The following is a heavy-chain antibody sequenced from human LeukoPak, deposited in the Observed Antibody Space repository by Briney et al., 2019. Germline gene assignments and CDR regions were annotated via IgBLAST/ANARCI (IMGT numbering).Heavy chain of an antibody. CDR1: GGSISSSSYY. Sequence: ASETLSLTCTVSGGSISSSSYYWGWIRQPPGKGLEWIGSIYYSGSTYYNPSLKSRVTISVDKSKNQFSLKLSSVTAADTAVYFCAREGELSTLPDPYWGQGTLVTVS. CDR2: IYYSGST. CDR3: AREGELSTLPDPY. D-gene: IGHD5-24*01. J-gene: IGHJ4*02. V-gene: IGHV4-39*07.